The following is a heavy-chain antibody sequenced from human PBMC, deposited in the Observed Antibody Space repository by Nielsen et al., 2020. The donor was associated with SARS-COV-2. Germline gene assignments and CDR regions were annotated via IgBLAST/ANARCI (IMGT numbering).Heavy chain of an antibody. CDR1: GFTFSSYG. J-gene: IGHJ4*02. Sequence: GESLKISCAASGFTFSSYGMNWVRQAPGKGLEWVSSISSSSSYIYYADSVKGRFTISRDNAKNSLYLQMNSLRAEDTAVYYCARDGYYYDSSGYYYNFDYWGQGTLVTVSS. CDR3: ARDGYYYDSSGYYYNFDY. CDR2: ISSSSSYI. D-gene: IGHD3-22*01. V-gene: IGHV3-21*01.